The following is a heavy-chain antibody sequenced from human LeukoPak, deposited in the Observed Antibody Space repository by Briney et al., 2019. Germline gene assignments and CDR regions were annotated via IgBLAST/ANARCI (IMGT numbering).Heavy chain of an antibody. D-gene: IGHD3-10*01. Sequence: SETLSLTCAVYGGSFSGYYWSWIRQPAGKGLEWIGRIYTSGSTNYNPSLKSRVTMSVDTSKNQFSLKLSSVTAADTAVYYCARDGYYYGSGSLRMDVWGKGTTVTISS. CDR3: ARDGYYYGSGSLRMDV. J-gene: IGHJ6*03. CDR2: IYTSGST. V-gene: IGHV4-4*07. CDR1: GGSFSGYY.